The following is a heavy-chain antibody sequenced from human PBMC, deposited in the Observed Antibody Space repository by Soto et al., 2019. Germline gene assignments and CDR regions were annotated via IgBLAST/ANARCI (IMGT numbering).Heavy chain of an antibody. J-gene: IGHJ4*02. CDR3: ARDLSIGGSYWDFDY. D-gene: IGHD1-26*01. V-gene: IGHV3-48*03. Sequence: GGSLRLSCAASRFILSSYEMNWVRQAPGKGLEWVSYISPGGSTIYYADSVKGRFTISRDNAKNSLYLQMNGLRAEDTAVYYCARDLSIGGSYWDFDYWGQGTLVTVSS. CDR1: RFILSSYE. CDR2: ISPGGSTI.